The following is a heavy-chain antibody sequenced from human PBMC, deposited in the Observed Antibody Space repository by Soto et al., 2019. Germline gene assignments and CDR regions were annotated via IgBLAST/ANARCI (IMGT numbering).Heavy chain of an antibody. CDR3: AREWEIAAAGNRTWFDP. CDR1: GFTFSSYG. Sequence: QVQLVESGGGVVQTGRSLRLSCAASGFTFSSYGMHWVRQAPGTGLEWVAVIWYDASTTSYADSVKGRFTISRDNSKNTLYLQMNSLRAEDTAVYYCAREWEIAAAGNRTWFDPWGHVHLVTVSA. J-gene: IGHJ5*02. D-gene: IGHD6-13*01. V-gene: IGHV3-33*01. CDR2: IWYDASTT.